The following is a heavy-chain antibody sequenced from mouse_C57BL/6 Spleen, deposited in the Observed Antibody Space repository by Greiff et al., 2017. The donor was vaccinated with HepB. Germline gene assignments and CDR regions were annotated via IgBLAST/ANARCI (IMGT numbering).Heavy chain of an antibody. D-gene: IGHD2-1*01. V-gene: IGHV1-69*01. Sequence: VQLQQPGAELVMPGASVKLSCKASGYTFTSYWMHWVKQRPGQGLEWIGEIDPSDSYTNYNQKFKGKSTLTVDKSSSTAYMQLSSLTSEDSAVYYCARSRDGIDYWGQGTTLTVSS. CDR1: GYTFTSYW. CDR3: ARSRDGIDY. CDR2: IDPSDSYT. J-gene: IGHJ2*01.